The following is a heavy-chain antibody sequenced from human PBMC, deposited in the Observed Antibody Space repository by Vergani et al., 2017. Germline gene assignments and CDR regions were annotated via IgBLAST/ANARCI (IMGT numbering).Heavy chain of an antibody. CDR2: ISISGGTT. J-gene: IGHJ4*02. Sequence: EVQLLESGGGLVQPGGSLRLSCVASGFIFSGYAMMWGRQAPGKGLEWVSTISISGGTTYYADSVKGRFTISRDNSKNRIYLQMNRLRAEDSAVYYCMQDLGGATGFWGLGTLVTVSS. CDR1: GFIFSGYA. D-gene: IGHD3-10*01. CDR3: MQDLGGATGF. V-gene: IGHV3-23*01.